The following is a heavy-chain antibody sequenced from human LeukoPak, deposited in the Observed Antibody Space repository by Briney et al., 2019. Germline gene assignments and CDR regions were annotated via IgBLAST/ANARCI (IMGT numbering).Heavy chain of an antibody. D-gene: IGHD3-10*01. V-gene: IGHV1-2*04. CDR2: INPNSGGT. Sequence: ASVKVSCKASGDTFTGYYMHWVRQAPGQGLEWMGWINPNSGGTNYAQKFQGWVTMTRDTSISTAYMELSRLRSDDTAVYYCARSHYYGSGSVYGMDVWGKGTTVTVSS. CDR1: GDTFTGYY. CDR3: ARSHYYGSGSVYGMDV. J-gene: IGHJ6*04.